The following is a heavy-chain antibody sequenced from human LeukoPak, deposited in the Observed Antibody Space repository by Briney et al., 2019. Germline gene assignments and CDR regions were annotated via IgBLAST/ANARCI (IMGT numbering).Heavy chain of an antibody. J-gene: IGHJ5*02. D-gene: IGHD2-15*01. V-gene: IGHV1-46*01. CDR3: ARDKAYCSGGSCYAQNWFDP. CDR2: INPSGGST. Sequence: ASVKVSCKASGYTFTSYYMHWVRQAPGQGLEWMGIINPSGGSTSYAQKLQGRVTMTRDTSTSTVYMELSSLRSEDTAVYYCARDKAYCSGGSCYAQNWFDPWGQGTLVTVSS. CDR1: GYTFTSYY.